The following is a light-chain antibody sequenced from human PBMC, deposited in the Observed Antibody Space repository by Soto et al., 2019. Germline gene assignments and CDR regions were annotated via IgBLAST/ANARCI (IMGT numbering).Light chain of an antibody. Sequence: DVQMTQSPSSLSAFVGDRVTITCRASQGIAPYLAWFQQKPGKVPKLLIYATSTLQSGVPSRFSGSGSGRDFTLTISSLQPEDVATYYCQKYNSAPLTFGGGTKVEIK. CDR2: ATS. J-gene: IGKJ4*01. CDR3: QKYNSAPLT. CDR1: QGIAPY. V-gene: IGKV1-27*01.